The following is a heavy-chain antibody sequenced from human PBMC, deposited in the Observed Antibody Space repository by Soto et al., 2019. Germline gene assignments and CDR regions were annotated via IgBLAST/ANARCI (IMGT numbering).Heavy chain of an antibody. J-gene: IGHJ6*02. CDR1: GFTFSTNG. D-gene: IGHD2-8*02. CDR3: ARIYDTGAYWGSNDYNSGMDV. V-gene: IGHV3-23*01. CDR2: ISVGGGNT. Sequence: GSLRLSCAASGFTFSTNGMSWVRQAPGKGLEWVAFISVGGGNTFYGDSVKGRFTISRDNSKNTLYLETNSLRAEDTAVYYCARIYDTGAYWGSNDYNSGMDVWGQGTTVTVSS.